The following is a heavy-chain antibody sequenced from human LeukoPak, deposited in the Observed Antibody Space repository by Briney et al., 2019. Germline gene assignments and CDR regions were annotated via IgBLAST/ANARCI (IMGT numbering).Heavy chain of an antibody. D-gene: IGHD2-2*01. Sequence: PGGSLRLSCAASGFTFSSYAMSWVRQAPGKGLEWVSSISSSSYIYYADSVKGRFTISRDNAKNSLYLQMNSLRAEDTAVYYCAREVGPDAFDIWGQGTMVTVSS. CDR3: AREVGPDAFDI. CDR2: ISSSSYI. J-gene: IGHJ3*02. CDR1: GFTFSSYA. V-gene: IGHV3-21*01.